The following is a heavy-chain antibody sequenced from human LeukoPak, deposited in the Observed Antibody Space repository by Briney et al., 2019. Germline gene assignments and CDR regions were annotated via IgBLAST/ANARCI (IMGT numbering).Heavy chain of an antibody. CDR3: ARDRAVVVAATDY. CDR2: ISPNNGNT. J-gene: IGHJ4*02. Sequence: ASVTVSCKASGYTFTTYGISWVRQAPGQGLEWMGWISPNNGNTNYAQKLQGRVTMTTDTSTSTAYMELRSLRSDDTAVYYCARDRAVVVAATDYWGQGTLVTVSS. V-gene: IGHV1-18*01. CDR1: GYTFTTYG. D-gene: IGHD2-15*01.